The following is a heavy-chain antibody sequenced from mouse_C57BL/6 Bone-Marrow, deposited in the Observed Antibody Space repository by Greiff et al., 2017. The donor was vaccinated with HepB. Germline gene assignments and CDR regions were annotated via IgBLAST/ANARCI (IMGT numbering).Heavy chain of an antibody. D-gene: IGHD2-3*01. J-gene: IGHJ2*01. CDR1: GYTFTSYW. V-gene: IGHV1-69*01. CDR2: IDPSDSYT. CDR3: ARSPLYDGYYGY. Sequence: QVQLQQPGAELVMPGASVKLSCKASGYTFTSYWMHWVKQRPGQGLEWIGEIDPSDSYTNYNQKFKGKSTLTVDKSSSTAYMQLSSLTSEDSAVYYCARSPLYDGYYGYWGQGTTLTVSS.